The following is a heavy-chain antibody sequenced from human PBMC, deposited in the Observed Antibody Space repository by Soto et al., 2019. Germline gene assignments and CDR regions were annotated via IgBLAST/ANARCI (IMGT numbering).Heavy chain of an antibody. CDR2: ISVYDGNT. CDR1: GYTFTSYD. CDR3: ASALGIGDY. D-gene: IGHD7-27*01. V-gene: IGHV1-18*01. Sequence: QVQLVQSGPEVKKPGASVKVSCKASGYTFTSYDINWVRQAPGQGLEWMGWISVYDGNTNYAQKLQDRVTMTTDTSTSTAYMELRSLRSDDTAVYYXASALGIGDYWGQGTQVTVSS. J-gene: IGHJ4*02.